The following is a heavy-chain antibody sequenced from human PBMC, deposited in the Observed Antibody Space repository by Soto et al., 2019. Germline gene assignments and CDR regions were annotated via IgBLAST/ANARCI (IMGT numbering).Heavy chain of an antibody. CDR3: ARRPPTSGHTLYGLDV. J-gene: IGHJ6*02. Sequence: PGGSLRLSCAASGFTFSNYGLHWVRQAPGKGLEYISAISGNGDSTYYANSVKGRFSISRDNSKNTVYLQMGSLRVEDMAVYYCARRPPTSGHTLYGLDVWGQGTTVTVSS. CDR2: ISGNGDST. V-gene: IGHV3-64*01. CDR1: GFTFSNYG. D-gene: IGHD3-10*01.